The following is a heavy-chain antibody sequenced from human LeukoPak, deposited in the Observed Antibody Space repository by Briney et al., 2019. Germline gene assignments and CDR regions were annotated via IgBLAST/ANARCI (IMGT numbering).Heavy chain of an antibody. J-gene: IGHJ4*02. CDR1: GFTFSSYA. V-gene: IGHV3-23*01. CDR3: ARDRDGYNSFDY. CDR2: ISGSGGST. D-gene: IGHD5-24*01. Sequence: PGGSLRLSCAASGFTFSSYAMSWVRQAPGKGLEWVSAISGSGGSTYYADSVKGRFTISRDNAKNTLYLQMNSLRAEDTAVYYCARDRDGYNSFDYWGQGTLVTVSS.